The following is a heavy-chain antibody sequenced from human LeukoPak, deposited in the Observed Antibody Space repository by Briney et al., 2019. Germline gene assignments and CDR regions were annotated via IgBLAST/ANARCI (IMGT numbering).Heavy chain of an antibody. CDR1: GFTFSDYY. D-gene: IGHD3-16*01. J-gene: IGHJ5*02. CDR2: ISSSGSTI. Sequence: PGGSLRLSWAASGFTFSDYYMSWIRQAPGKGLEWVSYISSSGSTIYYADSVKGRFTISRDNAKNSLYLQMNTLRVEDTAVYYCAKDYEPLLAVQRWGDWFDPWGQGTLVTVAS. V-gene: IGHV3-11*01. CDR3: AKDYEPLLAVQRWGDWFDP.